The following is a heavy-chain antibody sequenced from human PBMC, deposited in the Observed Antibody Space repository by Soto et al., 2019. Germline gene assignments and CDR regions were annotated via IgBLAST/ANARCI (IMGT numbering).Heavy chain of an antibody. CDR2: ISAYNGNT. J-gene: IGHJ6*02. Sequence: ASVKVSCKASGYTFTSYGISWVRQAPGQGLEWMGWISAYNGNTNYAQKLQGRVTMTTDTSTSTAYMELRSLRSDDTAVYYCARGDCSSTSCYARGMDVWGQGTTVTVSS. D-gene: IGHD2-2*01. CDR1: GYTFTSYG. V-gene: IGHV1-18*04. CDR3: ARGDCSSTSCYARGMDV.